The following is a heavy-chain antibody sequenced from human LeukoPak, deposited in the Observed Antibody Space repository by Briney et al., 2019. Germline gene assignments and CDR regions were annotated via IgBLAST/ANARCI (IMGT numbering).Heavy chain of an antibody. CDR2: INWNGGST. D-gene: IGHD3-22*01. Sequence: GGSLRLSCAASGFTFDDYGMSWVRQAPGKGLEWVSGINWNGGSTGYADSVKGRFTISRDNAKNSLYLQMSSLRAEDTALYCCARDQITMIVVGPPDYWGQGTLVTVSS. CDR1: GFTFDDYG. V-gene: IGHV3-20*04. CDR3: ARDQITMIVVGPPDY. J-gene: IGHJ4*02.